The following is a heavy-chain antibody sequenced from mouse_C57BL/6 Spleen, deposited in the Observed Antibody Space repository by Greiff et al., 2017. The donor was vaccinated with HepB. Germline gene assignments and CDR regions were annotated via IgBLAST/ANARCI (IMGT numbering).Heavy chain of an antibody. CDR1: GFTFSDYG. V-gene: IGHV5-17*01. CDR3: ARNYYYGSSYGYWYFDV. Sequence: EVQVVESGGGLVKPGGSLKLSCAASGFTFSDYGMHWVRQAPEKGLEWVAYISSGSSTIYYADTVKGRFTISRDNAKNTLFLQMTSLRSEDTAMYYCARNYYYGSSYGYWYFDVWGTGTTVTVSS. D-gene: IGHD1-1*01. CDR2: ISSGSSTI. J-gene: IGHJ1*03.